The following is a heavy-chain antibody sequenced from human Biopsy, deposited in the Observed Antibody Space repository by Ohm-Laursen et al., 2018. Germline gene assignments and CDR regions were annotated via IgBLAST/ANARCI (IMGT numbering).Heavy chain of an antibody. CDR1: GGSFSEYY. V-gene: IGHV4-59*01. CDR2: IDYRGST. D-gene: IGHD3-22*01. CDR3: ARVSRSIYDSTFDSFNI. Sequence: LETLSLTCAVYGGSFSEYYWTWIRQPPGKGLEWIACIDYRGSTNYNPSLKSRVSISIDTSKNQLSLRLNSVTAADTAVYYCARVSRSIYDSTFDSFNIWGPGTMVTVSS. J-gene: IGHJ3*02.